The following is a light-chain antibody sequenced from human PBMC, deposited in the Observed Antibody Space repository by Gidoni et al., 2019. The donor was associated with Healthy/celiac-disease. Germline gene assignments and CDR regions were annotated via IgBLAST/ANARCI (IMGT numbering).Light chain of an antibody. Sequence: EIVLTQSPATLSLSPGDRATLSCRASQSVSSYLAWYQQKPGQAPRLLIYDASTSATGIPARFSGSGSGTDFTRTISSLAPEDFAVYSCQQRSNWPLTFGGGTKVEIK. V-gene: IGKV3-11*01. CDR3: QQRSNWPLT. CDR1: QSVSSY. J-gene: IGKJ4*01. CDR2: DAS.